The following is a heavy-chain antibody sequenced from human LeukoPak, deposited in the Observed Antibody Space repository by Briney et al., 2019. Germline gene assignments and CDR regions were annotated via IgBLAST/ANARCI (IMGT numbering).Heavy chain of an antibody. J-gene: IGHJ5*02. CDR2: ISSSGSTK. Sequence: GGSLRLSCAASGFTFSSYSMNWVRQAPGKELEWVSYISSSGSTKYYADSVKGRFTISRDNAQNSQYLQMNSLRDEDTAVYYCAIEGYCSGGTCYTNWFDTWGQGTPVTVSS. V-gene: IGHV3-48*02. CDR1: GFTFSSYS. CDR3: AIEGYCSGGTCYTNWFDT. D-gene: IGHD2-15*01.